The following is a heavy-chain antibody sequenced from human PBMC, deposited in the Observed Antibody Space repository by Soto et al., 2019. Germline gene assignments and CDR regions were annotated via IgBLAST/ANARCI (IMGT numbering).Heavy chain of an antibody. Sequence: PGKGLEWVSSISSSSSYIYYADSVKGRFTISRDNAKNSLYLQMNSLRAEDTAVYYCARVSLRYFHGMAVWGHGTTVTVSS. CDR2: ISSSSSYI. J-gene: IGHJ6*02. CDR3: ARVSLRYFHGMAV. V-gene: IGHV3-21*01. D-gene: IGHD3-9*01.